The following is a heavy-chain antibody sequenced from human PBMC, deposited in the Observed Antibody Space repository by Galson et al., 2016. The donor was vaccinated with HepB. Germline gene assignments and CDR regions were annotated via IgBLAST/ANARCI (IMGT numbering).Heavy chain of an antibody. J-gene: IGHJ5*02. D-gene: IGHD3-10*01. CDR3: ARYMGRGDNWFDP. Sequence: EALSLTCSVSGGSVSYNYYSWRWIRQPPGKGLEWIGYNNYSGSSIYNPSHKIRVIISVYTSTNQFSLKLNCVTAADTAIYYCARYMGRGDNWFDPWGQGTLVTVSS. CDR2: NNYSGSS. V-gene: IGHV4-61*01. CDR1: GGSVSYNYYS.